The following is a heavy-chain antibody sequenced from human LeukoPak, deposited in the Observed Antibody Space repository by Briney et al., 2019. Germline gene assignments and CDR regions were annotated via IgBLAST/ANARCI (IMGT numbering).Heavy chain of an antibody. Sequence: ASVKVSRKASGYTFTGYYMHWVRQAPGQGLEWMGWINPTSGGTNYAQKFQGRVTMTRDTSISTAYMELSSLRSDDAAFYYCATALSLADFDYWGQGTLVTVSS. CDR3: ATALSLADFDY. D-gene: IGHD3-16*01. V-gene: IGHV1-2*02. CDR1: GYTFTGYY. CDR2: INPTSGGT. J-gene: IGHJ4*02.